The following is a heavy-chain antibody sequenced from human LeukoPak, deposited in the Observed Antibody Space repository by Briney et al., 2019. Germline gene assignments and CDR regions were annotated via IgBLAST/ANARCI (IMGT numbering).Heavy chain of an antibody. CDR2: IYTSGST. Sequence: PSETLSLTCTVSGGSISSYYWSWIRQPAGKGLEWTGRIYTSGSTNYNPSLKSRVTMSVDTSKNQFSLKLSSVTAADTAVYYCARELNYDYVWGSYRHTSFDYWGQGTLVTVSS. J-gene: IGHJ4*02. D-gene: IGHD3-16*02. CDR1: GGSISSYY. CDR3: ARELNYDYVWGSYRHTSFDY. V-gene: IGHV4-4*07.